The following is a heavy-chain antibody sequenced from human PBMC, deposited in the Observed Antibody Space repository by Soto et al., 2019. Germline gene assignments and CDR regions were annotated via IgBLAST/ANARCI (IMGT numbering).Heavy chain of an antibody. Sequence: QVQLQESGPGLVKPSQTLSLTCTVSGGSISSGGYYWSWIRQHPGKGLEWIGYIYYSGSTYYNPSLKSRVTIAVDKSKNHFSLKLSSVTAADTAVDYCARVFGFGGMDVWGQGTTVNVSS. CDR2: IYYSGST. CDR1: GGSISSGGYY. V-gene: IGHV4-31*03. CDR3: ARVFGFGGMDV. D-gene: IGHD3-10*01. J-gene: IGHJ6*02.